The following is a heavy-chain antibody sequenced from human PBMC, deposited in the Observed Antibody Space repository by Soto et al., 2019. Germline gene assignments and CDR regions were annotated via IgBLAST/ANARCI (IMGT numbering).Heavy chain of an antibody. CDR1: GGSFSGYY. Sequence: SETLSLTCAVYGGSFSGYYWSWIRQPPGKGLEWIGEINHSGSTNYNPSLKSRVTISVDTSKNQFSLKLSSVTAADTAVYYCARVSGYGSGSKGPYYYGMDVWGQGTTVTVSS. J-gene: IGHJ6*02. D-gene: IGHD3-10*01. V-gene: IGHV4-34*01. CDR2: INHSGST. CDR3: ARVSGYGSGSKGPYYYGMDV.